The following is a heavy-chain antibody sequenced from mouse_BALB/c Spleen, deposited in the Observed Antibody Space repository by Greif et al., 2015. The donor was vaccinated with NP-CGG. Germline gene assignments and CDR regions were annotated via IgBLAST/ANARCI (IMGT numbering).Heavy chain of an antibody. CDR3: ARSPGTLAMDY. V-gene: IGHV14-3*02. CDR1: GFNIKDTY. CDR2: IDPANGNT. Sequence: VHVKQSGAELVKPGASVKLSCTASGFNIKDTYMHWVKQRPEQGLEWIGRIDPANGNTKYDPKFQGKATITADTSSNTAYLQLSSLTSEDTSVYYCARSPGTLAMDYWGQGTSVTVSS. D-gene: IGHD4-1*01. J-gene: IGHJ4*01.